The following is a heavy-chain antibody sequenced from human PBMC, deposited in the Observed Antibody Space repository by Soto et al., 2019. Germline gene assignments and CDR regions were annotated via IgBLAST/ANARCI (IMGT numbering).Heavy chain of an antibody. CDR3: ARFNTSVRSAIEAFDV. J-gene: IGHJ3*01. Sequence: QITLKESGPTLVKPTQTLTLTCSFSGFSLSSREMAVGWIRQPPGKALEWLALVYWDDDERYSPSLNKSLTITKDTSKNQVVLMTTNMDPAYTGTYYCARFNTSVRSAIEAFDVWGQGTTVTVSS. D-gene: IGHD4-17*01. CDR2: VYWDDDE. V-gene: IGHV2-5*02. CDR1: GFSLSSREMA.